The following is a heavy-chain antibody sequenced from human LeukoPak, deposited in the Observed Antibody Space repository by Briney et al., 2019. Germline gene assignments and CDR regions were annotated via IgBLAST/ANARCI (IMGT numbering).Heavy chain of an antibody. Sequence: PSETLSLTCTVSGGSISSYYWSWIRQPAGKGLEWIGRIYTSGSTNYNPSLKSRVTMSVDTSKNQFSLNLGSATAADTAVYYCVRGLYSRDAGYWGQGTLVTVSS. CDR3: VRGLYSRDAGY. J-gene: IGHJ4*02. CDR1: GGSISSYY. D-gene: IGHD4-11*01. CDR2: IYTSGST. V-gene: IGHV4-4*07.